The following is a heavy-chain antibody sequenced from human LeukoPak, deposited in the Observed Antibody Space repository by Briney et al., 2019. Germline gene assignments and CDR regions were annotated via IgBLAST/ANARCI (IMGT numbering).Heavy chain of an antibody. CDR1: GFIVSTNY. V-gene: IGHV3-53*01. D-gene: IGHD4-17*01. CDR2: INSGGTT. J-gene: IGHJ6*02. Sequence: PGGSRRLSCAASGFIVSTNYINWVRQAPGKGLEWVSLINSGGTTYFADSVKGRFTVSRDNSKNTLYLQMNSLRVEDTAVYYCARRESYGDYPYQQYGMDVWGQGTTVTVSS. CDR3: ARRESYGDYPYQQYGMDV.